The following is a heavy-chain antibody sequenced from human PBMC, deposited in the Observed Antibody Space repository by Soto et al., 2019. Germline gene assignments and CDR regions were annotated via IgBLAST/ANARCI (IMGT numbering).Heavy chain of an antibody. J-gene: IGHJ6*02. Sequence: ASVKVSCKASGYTFTSYGISWVRQAPGQGLEWMGWISAYNGNTNYAQKLQGRVTMTTDTSTSTAYMELRSLRSDDTAVYYCASFRMGSSPLRGYYGMDVWGQGTTVTVYS. D-gene: IGHD6-13*01. CDR1: GYTFTSYG. CDR2: ISAYNGNT. V-gene: IGHV1-18*01. CDR3: ASFRMGSSPLRGYYGMDV.